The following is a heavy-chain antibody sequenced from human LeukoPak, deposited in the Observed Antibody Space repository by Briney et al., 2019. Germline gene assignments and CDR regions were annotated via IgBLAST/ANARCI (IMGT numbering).Heavy chain of an antibody. V-gene: IGHV3-74*01. CDR1: GFTFSSYW. CDR2: INSDGSST. J-gene: IGHJ4*02. D-gene: IGHD4-17*01. CDR3: ATLSYGDYDY. Sequence: AGSLRLSCAASGFTFSSYWMHWVRQAPGKGLVWVSRINSDGSSTSYADSVKGRFAISRDNAKNTLYLQMSSLRAEDTAVYYCATLSYGDYDYWGQGTLVTVSS.